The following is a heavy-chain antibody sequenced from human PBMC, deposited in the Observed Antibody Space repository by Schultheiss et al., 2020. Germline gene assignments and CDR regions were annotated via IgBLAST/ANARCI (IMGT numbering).Heavy chain of an antibody. D-gene: IGHD3-10*01. CDR3: AREVAGHGTGRFDS. V-gene: IGHV4-34*01. J-gene: IGHJ4*02. Sequence: SETLSLTCAVYGGSFSGYYWSWIRQPPGKGLEWIGEINHSGSTNYNPSLKSRVTISVDTSKNQVSLKLSSVTAADTAVYYCAREVAGHGTGRFDSWGQGTLVTVSS. CDR1: GGSFSGYY. CDR2: INHSGST.